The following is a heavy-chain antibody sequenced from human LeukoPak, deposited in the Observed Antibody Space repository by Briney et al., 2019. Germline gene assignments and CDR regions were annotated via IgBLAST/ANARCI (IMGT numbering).Heavy chain of an antibody. Sequence: ASVKVSCKASGYTFTGYYMHGVRQAPGQGLEWMGWINPNSGGANYAQKFQGRVTMTRDTSISTAYMELSRLRSDDTAVYYCARDSSGYALRYFDWTSYAFDIWGQGTMVTVSS. CDR2: INPNSGGA. D-gene: IGHD3-9*01. CDR1: GYTFTGYY. J-gene: IGHJ3*02. V-gene: IGHV1-2*02. CDR3: ARDSSGYALRYFDWTSYAFDI.